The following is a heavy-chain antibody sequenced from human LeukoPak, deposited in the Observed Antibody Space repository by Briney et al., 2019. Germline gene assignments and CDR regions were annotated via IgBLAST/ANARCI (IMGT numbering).Heavy chain of an antibody. Sequence: ASVKVSCKASGYTFTSYYMHWVRQAPGQGLEWMGIINPSGGSTSYAQKFQGRVTMTRDTSTSTAYMELRSLRSDDTAVYYCARDGTRYYDSSGYYCLDYWGQGTLVTVSS. V-gene: IGHV1-46*01. CDR2: INPSGGST. J-gene: IGHJ4*02. D-gene: IGHD3-22*01. CDR1: GYTFTSYY. CDR3: ARDGTRYYDSSGYYCLDY.